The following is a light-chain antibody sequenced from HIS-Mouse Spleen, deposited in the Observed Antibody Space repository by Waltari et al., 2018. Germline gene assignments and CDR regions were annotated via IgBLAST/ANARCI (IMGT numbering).Light chain of an antibody. CDR2: EFS. Sequence: QSALTQPASVSGSPGQSITISCTGTSSDVGGYNYVSWYQQHPGKAPKLMIYEFSNRPSGVSNRFSGSKSGNTASLTISGLQAEDEADYYCSSYTSSSTLRVFGTGTKVTVL. CDR1: SSDVGGYNY. CDR3: SSYTSSSTLRV. V-gene: IGLV2-14*01. J-gene: IGLJ1*01.